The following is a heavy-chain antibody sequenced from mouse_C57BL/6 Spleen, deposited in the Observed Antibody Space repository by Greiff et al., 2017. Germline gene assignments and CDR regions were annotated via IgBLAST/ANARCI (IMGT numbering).Heavy chain of an antibody. Sequence: EVMLVESGPGLAKPSQTLSLTCSVTGYSITSDYWNWIRKFPGNKLEYMGYISYSGSTSYNPSLKSRIYIPRDTSKNQYYLQLDSVTMEDTATYYCARSHLLLRDWYFDVWGTGTTVTVSS. CDR2: ISYSGST. CDR3: ARSHLLLRDWYFDV. CDR1: GYSITSDY. V-gene: IGHV3-8*01. J-gene: IGHJ1*03. D-gene: IGHD1-1*01.